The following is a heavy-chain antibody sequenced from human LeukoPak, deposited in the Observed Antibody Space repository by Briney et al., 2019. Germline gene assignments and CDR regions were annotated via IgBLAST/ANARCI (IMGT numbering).Heavy chain of an antibody. V-gene: IGHV3-30*04. CDR1: GFTFSSYA. CDR3: ASGAVGATYYFDY. D-gene: IGHD1-26*01. CDR2: ISYDGSNK. J-gene: IGHJ4*02. Sequence: GGSLRLPCAASGFTFSSYAMHWVRQAPGKGLEWVAVISYDGSNKYYADSVKGRFTISRDNSKNTLYLQMNSLRAEDTAVYYCASGAVGATYYFDYWGQGTLVTVSS.